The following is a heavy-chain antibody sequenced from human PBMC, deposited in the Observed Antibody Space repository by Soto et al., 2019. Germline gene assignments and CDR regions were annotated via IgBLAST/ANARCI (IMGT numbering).Heavy chain of an antibody. J-gene: IGHJ4*02. Sequence: GLEWMGIINPSGGSTSYAQKFQGRVTMTRDTSTSTVYVELSSLRSEDTAVYYCARDHSSFPGPAPITPLLYFSEYLVKGALVPVTS. V-gene: IGHV1-46*03. D-gene: IGHD6-6*01. CDR2: INPSGGST. CDR3: ARDHSSFPGPAPITPLLYFSEY.